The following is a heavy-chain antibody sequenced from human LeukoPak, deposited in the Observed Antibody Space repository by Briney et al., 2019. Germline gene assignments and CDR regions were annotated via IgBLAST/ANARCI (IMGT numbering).Heavy chain of an antibody. J-gene: IGHJ6*04. V-gene: IGHV3-48*04. CDR3: AELGITMIGGV. CDR2: ISPSSSTI. Sequence: GGSLRLSCAASGFTFRSHSMNWVRQAPGKGLEWVSYISPSSSTIYYADSVKGRFTISRDNAKNSLYLQMNSLRAEDTAVYYCAELGITMIGGVWGKGTTVTISS. D-gene: IGHD3-10*02. CDR1: GFTFRSHS.